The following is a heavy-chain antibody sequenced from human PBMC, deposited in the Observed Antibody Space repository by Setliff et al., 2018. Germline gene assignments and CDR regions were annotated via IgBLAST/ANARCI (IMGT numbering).Heavy chain of an antibody. Sequence: GASVKVSCKASGYTFTSYDINWVRQATGQGLEWMGWMNLNSGNTGYAQKFQGRVTMTRNTSISTAYMELSSLRSEDTAVYYCARGGVGGSSWESLDAFDIWGQGTMVTVSS. CDR3: ARGGVGGSSWESLDAFDI. J-gene: IGHJ3*02. D-gene: IGHD6-13*01. CDR1: GYTFTSYD. V-gene: IGHV1-8*02. CDR2: MNLNSGNT.